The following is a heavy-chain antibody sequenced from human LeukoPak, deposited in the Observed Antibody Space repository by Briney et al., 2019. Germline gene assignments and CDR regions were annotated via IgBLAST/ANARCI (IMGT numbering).Heavy chain of an antibody. D-gene: IGHD1-26*01. J-gene: IGHJ6*03. CDR2: ITSSSSYI. V-gene: IGHV3-21*01. Sequence: GGSLRLSCVASGFTFNTYNMNWVRQAPGKGLEWVSSITSSSSYIYYADSVKGRFTISRDNAKSSLYLQMNSLRDEDTAVYYCARDPYSGNYGDYYYYSMDVWGKGTTVTISS. CDR1: GFTFNTYN. CDR3: ARDPYSGNYGDYYYYSMDV.